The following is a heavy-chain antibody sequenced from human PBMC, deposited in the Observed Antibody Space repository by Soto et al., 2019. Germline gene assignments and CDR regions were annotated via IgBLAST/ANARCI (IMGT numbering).Heavy chain of an antibody. Sequence: SVKVSCKASGDTFAFYSINWVRQAPGLGLEWMGRINPILSMSNYAQRFQGRVTMTADKSTSTAYMVLNSLRSEDTAMYYCATSYGSGYRAFDYWGQGALVTVSS. CDR3: ATSYGSGYRAFDY. D-gene: IGHD3-10*01. CDR2: INPILSMS. V-gene: IGHV1-69*02. CDR1: GDTFAFYS. J-gene: IGHJ4*02.